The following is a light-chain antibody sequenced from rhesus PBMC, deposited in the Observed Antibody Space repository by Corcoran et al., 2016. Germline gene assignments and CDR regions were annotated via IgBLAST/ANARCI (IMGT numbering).Light chain of an antibody. J-gene: IGKJ1*01. CDR3: QQYSSRPPWT. Sequence: DIQMTQSPSSLSASVGDTVTITCRASQGISSWLAWYQQKPGKAPKLMIYKASSLQSGVPSSVSGSGYGTDFTFTISSLQSEDFATYYCQQYSSRPPWTFGQGTKVEIK. CDR1: QGISSW. CDR2: KAS. V-gene: IGKV1-22*01.